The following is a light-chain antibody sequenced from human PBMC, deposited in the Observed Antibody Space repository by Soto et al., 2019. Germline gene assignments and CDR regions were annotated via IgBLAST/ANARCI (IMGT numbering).Light chain of an antibody. Sequence: EIVLTQSPGTLSLSPGQRATLSCITIQSVSSSSLAWYQQKFGQAPRLLIYGASTRATGIPDRFSVSGSGTDFALTISRLEPEDFAVYYCQQYGSSSGWTFGQGTKVDIK. J-gene: IGKJ1*01. V-gene: IGKV3-20*01. CDR3: QQYGSSSGWT. CDR1: QSVSSSS. CDR2: GAS.